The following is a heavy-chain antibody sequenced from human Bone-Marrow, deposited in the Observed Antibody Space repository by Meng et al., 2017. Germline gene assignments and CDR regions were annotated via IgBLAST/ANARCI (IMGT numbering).Heavy chain of an antibody. Sequence: SCKASGYTFSSYWMHWVRQAPGKGLVWVSRINSDGSSTSYADSVKGRFTISRDNAKNTLYLQMNSLRAEDTAVYYCAREDYYDSSGYLVGDYWGQGTLVTVSS. CDR3: AREDYYDSSGYLVGDY. J-gene: IGHJ4*02. D-gene: IGHD3-22*01. V-gene: IGHV3-74*01. CDR2: INSDGSST. CDR1: GYTFSSYW.